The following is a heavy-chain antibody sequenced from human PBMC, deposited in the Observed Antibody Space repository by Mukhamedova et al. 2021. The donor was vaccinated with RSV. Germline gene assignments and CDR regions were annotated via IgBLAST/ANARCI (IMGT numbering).Heavy chain of an antibody. V-gene: IGHV3-21*01. J-gene: IGHJ4*02. CDR2: ISSSSSYI. Sequence: VRQAPGKGLEWVSSISSSSSYIYYADSVKGRFTISRDNAKNSLYLQMNSLRAEDTAVYYCARVARVGSCHFDYWGQGTLVTVSS. CDR3: ARVARVGSCHFDY. D-gene: IGHD1-26*01.